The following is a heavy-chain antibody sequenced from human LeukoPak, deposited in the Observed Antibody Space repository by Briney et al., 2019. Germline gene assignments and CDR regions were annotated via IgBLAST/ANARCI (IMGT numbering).Heavy chain of an antibody. D-gene: IGHD3-3*01. Sequence: ASVKVSCKASGYTFTGYYMHWVRQAPGQGLEWMGWINPNSGGTNYAQKFQGRVTMTRGTSISTAYMELSRLRSDDTAVYYWARGRRITIFGVVIGLVYWGQGTLVTVSS. J-gene: IGHJ4*02. CDR3: ARGRRITIFGVVIGLVY. V-gene: IGHV1-2*02. CDR1: GYTFTGYY. CDR2: INPNSGGT.